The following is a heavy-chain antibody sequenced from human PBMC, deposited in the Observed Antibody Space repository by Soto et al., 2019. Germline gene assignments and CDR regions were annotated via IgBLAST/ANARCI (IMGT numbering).Heavy chain of an antibody. CDR1: GFTFTSSA. CDR3: ARQGFGATHGLVDV. D-gene: IGHD3-10*01. V-gene: IGHV1-58*02. Sequence: SVKVSCKASGFTFTSSAMQWVRQALGQRLEWIGWIVVGSGNTNYAQKFQERVTITRDMSTSTAYMELSSLRSEDTALYYCARQGFGATHGLVDVWGQGTTVTVS. J-gene: IGHJ6*02. CDR2: IVVGSGNT.